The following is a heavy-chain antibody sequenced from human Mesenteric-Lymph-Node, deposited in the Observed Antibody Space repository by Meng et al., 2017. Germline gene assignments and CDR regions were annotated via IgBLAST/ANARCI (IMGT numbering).Heavy chain of an antibody. Sequence: GESLKISCTASGFTFGDYAMSWFRQAPGKGLEWVGFIRSKAYGGTTEYAASVKGRFTISRDDSKSIAYLQMNSLKTEDTAVYYCTRVRYCSSTSCHAAYYWGQGTLVTVSS. CDR1: GFTFGDYA. D-gene: IGHD2-2*01. CDR2: IRSKAYGGTT. CDR3: TRVRYCSSTSCHAAYY. J-gene: IGHJ4*02. V-gene: IGHV3-49*03.